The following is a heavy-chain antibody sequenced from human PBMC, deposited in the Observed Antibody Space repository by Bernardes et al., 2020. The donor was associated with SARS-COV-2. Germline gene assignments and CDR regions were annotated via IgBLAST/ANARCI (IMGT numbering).Heavy chain of an antibody. CDR3: ARGGSPRWGSTSCYSCDSGYWFHP. Sequence: SEPLSLTCAVSGGSITDYYWSWIRQSPGEGLEWIGEVNESGSTAYNPSLESRVTISVDTSKNLFSLKVTPVTAADTAVYYCARGGSPRWGSTSCYSCDSGYWFHPCGQGTLVTVSS. CDR2: VNESGST. V-gene: IGHV4-34*01. D-gene: IGHD2-2*01. J-gene: IGHJ5*02. CDR1: GGSITDYY.